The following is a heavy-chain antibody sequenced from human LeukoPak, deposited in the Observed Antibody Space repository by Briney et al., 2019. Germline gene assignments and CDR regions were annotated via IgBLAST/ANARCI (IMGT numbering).Heavy chain of an antibody. CDR3: AREETTVTHNWFDP. J-gene: IGHJ5*02. V-gene: IGHV4-31*03. CDR1: GGSISSGGYY. D-gene: IGHD4-17*01. CDR2: IYYSGST. Sequence: PSETLSLTCTVSGGSISSGGYYWSWLRQHPGKGLEWIGYIYYSGSTYYNPSLKSRVTISVDTSKNQFSLKLSSATAADTAVYYCAREETTVTHNWFDPWGQGTLVTVSS.